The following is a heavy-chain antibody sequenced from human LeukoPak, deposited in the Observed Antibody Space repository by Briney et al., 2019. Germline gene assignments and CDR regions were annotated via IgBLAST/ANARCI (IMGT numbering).Heavy chain of an antibody. CDR1: GGSISSSSYY. J-gene: IGHJ3*02. CDR2: IYYSGST. CDR3: ARHLDPGIAAAHDAFDI. D-gene: IGHD6-13*01. Sequence: PSETLSLTCTVSGGSISSSSYYWGWIRQPPGKGLEWIGSIYYSGSTYYNPSLKSRVTISVDTSKNQFSLKLSSVTAADTAVYYCARHLDPGIAAAHDAFDIWGQGTMVTVSS. V-gene: IGHV4-39*01.